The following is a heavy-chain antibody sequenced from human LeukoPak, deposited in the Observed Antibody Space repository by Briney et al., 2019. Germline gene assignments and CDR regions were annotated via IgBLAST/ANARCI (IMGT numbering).Heavy chain of an antibody. J-gene: IGHJ4*02. CDR2: IYHTTT. CDR1: GGSMSTYF. Sequence: SETLSLTCTVSGGSMSTYFWTWVRQSPGKGLEWVGYIYHTTTTYNPSLKGRVTISADMSQNQFSLKVTSVTAADTAVYYCAREWGFYYDSSGYDSWGQGTLVTVSS. CDR3: AREWGFYYDSSGYDS. V-gene: IGHV4-59*01. D-gene: IGHD3-22*01.